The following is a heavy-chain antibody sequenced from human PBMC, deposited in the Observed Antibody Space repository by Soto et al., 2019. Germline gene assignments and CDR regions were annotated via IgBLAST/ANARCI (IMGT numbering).Heavy chain of an antibody. CDR2: IYYSGST. V-gene: IGHV4-30-4*01. CDR3: ARDRGSGYEVHNYYYYMDV. J-gene: IGHJ6*03. D-gene: IGHD5-12*01. CDR1: GGSISSGDYY. Sequence: SETLSLTCTVSGGSISSGDYYWSWIRQPPGKGLEWIGYIYYSGSTYYNPSLKSRVTITVETSKNQFSLKLSSVTAAEPAVYYCARDRGSGYEVHNYYYYMDVWGKGTTVTVSS.